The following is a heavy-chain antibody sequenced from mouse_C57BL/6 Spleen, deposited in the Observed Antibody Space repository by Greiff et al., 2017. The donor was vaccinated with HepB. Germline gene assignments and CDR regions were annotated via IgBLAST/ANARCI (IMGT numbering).Heavy chain of an antibody. Sequence: EVQLQQSGPEMVKPGASVKIPCKASGYTFTDYNMDWVKQSHGKSLEWIGDINPNNGGTNYNQKFKGKATLTVDKSSSTAYMELRSLTSEDTAVYYCAIYGGYYGYFDVWGTGTTVTVSS. CDR2: INPNNGGT. J-gene: IGHJ1*03. CDR3: AIYGGYYGYFDV. V-gene: IGHV1-18*01. CDR1: GYTFTDYN. D-gene: IGHD2-3*01.